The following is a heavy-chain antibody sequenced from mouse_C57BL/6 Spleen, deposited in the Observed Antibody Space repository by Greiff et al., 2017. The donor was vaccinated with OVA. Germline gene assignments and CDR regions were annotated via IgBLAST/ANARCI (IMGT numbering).Heavy chain of an antibody. J-gene: IGHJ4*01. Sequence: QVQLQQPGAELVKPGASVKMSCKASGYTFTSYWITWVKQRPGPGLEWIGAIYPGSGITTYNAKFKSTATLTVDTSSSTAYMQRSSLTAEDSAVYYCARPHYYGSSLYYAMDYWGQGTSVTVSS. CDR3: ARPHYYGSSLYYAMDY. V-gene: IGHV1-55*01. CDR1: GYTFTSYW. D-gene: IGHD1-1*01. CDR2: IYPGSGIT.